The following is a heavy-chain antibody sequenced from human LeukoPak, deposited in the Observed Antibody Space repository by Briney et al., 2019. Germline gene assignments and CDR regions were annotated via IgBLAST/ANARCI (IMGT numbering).Heavy chain of an antibody. CDR3: ARVPSVTTAVSDY. CDR2: ISWRSSDI. CDR1: GFTLSSYN. D-gene: IGHD4-11*01. V-gene: IGHV3-21*04. Sequence: PGGSLRLSCVASGFTLSSYNMKWVRQAPGKRLEWVSSISWRSSDIEYADSVKGRFTISRDNSKNTLYLQMNSLRAEDTAVYYCARVPSVTTAVSDYWGQGILVTVTS. J-gene: IGHJ4*02.